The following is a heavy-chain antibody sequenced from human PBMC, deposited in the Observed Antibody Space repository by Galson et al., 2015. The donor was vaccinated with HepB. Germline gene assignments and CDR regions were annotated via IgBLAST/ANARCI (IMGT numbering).Heavy chain of an antibody. CDR2: INTNTGNP. CDR3: ARVGLRQWLVGNFDY. Sequence: SVKVSCKASGYTFTSYAMNWVRQAPGQGLEWMGWINTNTGNPTYAQGFTGRFVFSLDTSVSTAYLQISSLKAEDTAVYYCARVGLRQWLVGNFDYWGQGTLVTVSS. D-gene: IGHD6-19*01. CDR1: GYTFTSYA. J-gene: IGHJ4*02. V-gene: IGHV7-4-1*02.